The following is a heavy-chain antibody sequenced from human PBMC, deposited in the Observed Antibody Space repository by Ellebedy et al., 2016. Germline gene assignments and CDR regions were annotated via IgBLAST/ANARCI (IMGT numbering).Heavy chain of an antibody. V-gene: IGHV4-59*12. J-gene: IGHJ6*02. Sequence: SETLSLTCSVSGVSLSSDYWNWIRRPPGKGLEWIGYVFHTGTTNYNPSLKSRVTMSVDTSKRQFSVRLSSVTAADTALYYCAREVYVAGSYHYGLDVWGQGTTVTVSS. CDR2: VFHTGTT. D-gene: IGHD2-8*01. CDR3: AREVYVAGSYHYGLDV. CDR1: GVSLSSDY.